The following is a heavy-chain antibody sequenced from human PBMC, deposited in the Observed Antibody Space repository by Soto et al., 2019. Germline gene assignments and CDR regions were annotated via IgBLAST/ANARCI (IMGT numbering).Heavy chain of an antibody. D-gene: IGHD3-3*01. V-gene: IGHV1-3*01. J-gene: IGHJ6*02. Sequence: ASVKVSCKASGYTFTSYAMHWVRQAPGQRLEWMGWINAGNGNTKYSQKFQGRVTMTRNTSISTAYMELSSLRSEDTAVYYCARVQQFWSGYYTPFSYGMDVWGQGTTVTVSS. CDR2: INAGNGNT. CDR1: GYTFTSYA. CDR3: ARVQQFWSGYYTPFSYGMDV.